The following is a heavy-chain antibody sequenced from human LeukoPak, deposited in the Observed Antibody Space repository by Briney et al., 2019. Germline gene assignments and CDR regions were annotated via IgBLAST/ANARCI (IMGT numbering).Heavy chain of an antibody. V-gene: IGHV4-34*01. CDR1: GGSFSGYY. CDR3: ARHLANVRWGVNPRWFDP. D-gene: IGHD3-10*02. Sequence: PSETLSLTCAVYGGSFSGYYWRWLRQPPGKGGEGSGEINHSGSTNYNPSLKRRGTISVDISKKQFFLKQSSVTAADTAVYYCARHLANVRWGVNPRWFDPWGQGTLVTVSS. J-gene: IGHJ5*02. CDR2: INHSGST.